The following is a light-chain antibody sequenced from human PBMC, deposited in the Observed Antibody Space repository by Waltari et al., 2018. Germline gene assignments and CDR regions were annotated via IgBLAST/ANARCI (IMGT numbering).Light chain of an antibody. CDR3: QEYYTDSLT. Sequence: DIVMTQSPDSLTVSLGVRATIDCKSSQSVLYGTNRKNYIAWYQQKSGQPPKLLISWASTRESGVPDRFSGSGSGTEFTLTITDLQAEDVAVYYCQEYYTDSLTFGGGTKVEIK. CDR2: WAS. CDR1: QSVLYGTNRKNY. V-gene: IGKV4-1*01. J-gene: IGKJ4*01.